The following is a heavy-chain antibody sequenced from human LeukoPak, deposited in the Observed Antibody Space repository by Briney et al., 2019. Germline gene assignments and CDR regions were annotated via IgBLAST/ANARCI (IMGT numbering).Heavy chain of an antibody. Sequence: GGSLRLSCAASGFTFSSYSMNWVRQAPGKGLEWVSSISSSSSYIYYADSVKGRFTISRDNAKSSLFLQMISLRAEDTAVYYCAVSSWPPEYFQHGVQGTLVTVSS. CDR1: GFTFSSYS. D-gene: IGHD6-13*01. CDR2: ISSSSSYI. J-gene: IGHJ1*01. CDR3: AVSSWPPEYFQH. V-gene: IGHV3-21*01.